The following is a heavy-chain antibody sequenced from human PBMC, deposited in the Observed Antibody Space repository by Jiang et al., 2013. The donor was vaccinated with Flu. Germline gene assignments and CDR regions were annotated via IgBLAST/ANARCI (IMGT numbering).Heavy chain of an antibody. CDR2: FYPGDSDT. J-gene: IGHJ4*02. CDR3: ARRGPTAGDSFDY. V-gene: IGHV5-51*01. CDR1: GYTFPTYW. Sequence: GAEVKKPGESLKISCKGSGYTFPTYWIGWVRQMPGKGLEWMGIFYPGDSDTTYSPSFQGQVTISADKSTSTAYLQWSSLKASDTAMYYCARRGPTAGDSFDYWGQGPWSPSPQ. D-gene: IGHD2-21*02.